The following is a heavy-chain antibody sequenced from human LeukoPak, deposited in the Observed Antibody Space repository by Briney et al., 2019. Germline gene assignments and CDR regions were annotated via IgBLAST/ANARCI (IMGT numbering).Heavy chain of an antibody. D-gene: IGHD2-2*01. CDR1: GYTFTGYY. Sequence: ASVKVSCKASGYTFTGYYMHWVRQAPGQGLEWMGWINPNSGGTNYAQKFQGRFTMPRATSISTAYMERSRLRSDDTAVYYCARDRGCSSTSCSKTNWFDPWGQGTLVTVSS. CDR2: INPNSGGT. J-gene: IGHJ5*02. CDR3: ARDRGCSSTSCSKTNWFDP. V-gene: IGHV1-2*02.